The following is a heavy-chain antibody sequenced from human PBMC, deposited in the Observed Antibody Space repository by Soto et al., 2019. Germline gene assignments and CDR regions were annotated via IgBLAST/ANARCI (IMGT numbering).Heavy chain of an antibody. CDR1: GGSISSSRYS. D-gene: IGHD2-21*01. V-gene: IGHV4-30-2*01. CDR2: IYHGST. Sequence: QLQLQESGSGLVKPSQTLSLTCAVSGGSISSSRYSWSWIRQPPGKGLEWIGSIYHGSTYYNPSLKSRVTIAVDRSRNQFSLKLSSVTAADTAVYYCARGSVVAIDYWGQGTLVTVSS. J-gene: IGHJ4*02. CDR3: ARGSVVAIDY.